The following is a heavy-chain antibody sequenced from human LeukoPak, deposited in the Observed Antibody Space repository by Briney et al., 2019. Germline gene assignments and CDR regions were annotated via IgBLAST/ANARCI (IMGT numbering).Heavy chain of an antibody. CDR3: ARVAWTYDAFDI. V-gene: IGHV3-21*01. D-gene: IGHD1-7*01. J-gene: IGHJ3*02. CDR2: ISSSSSYI. Sequence: PGGSLRLSCAASGFTVSSNYMSWVRKAPGKGLEWVSSISSSSSYIYYADSVKGRFTISRDNAKNSLYLQMNSLRAEDTAVYYCARVAWTYDAFDIWGQGTMVTVSS. CDR1: GFTVSSNY.